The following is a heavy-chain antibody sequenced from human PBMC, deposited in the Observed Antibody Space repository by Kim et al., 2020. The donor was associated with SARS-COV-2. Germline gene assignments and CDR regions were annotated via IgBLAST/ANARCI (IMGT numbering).Heavy chain of an antibody. CDR2: ISSSSSTI. V-gene: IGHV3-48*02. D-gene: IGHD3-10*01. CDR3: ARDWDLAMVRGVIITGRVYGMDV. Sequence: GGSLRLSCAASGFTFSSYSMNWVRQAPGKGLEWVSYISSSSSTIYYADSVKGRFTISRDNAKNSLYLQMNSLRDEDTAVYYCARDWDLAMVRGVIITGRVYGMDVWGQGTTVTVSS. J-gene: IGHJ6*02. CDR1: GFTFSSYS.